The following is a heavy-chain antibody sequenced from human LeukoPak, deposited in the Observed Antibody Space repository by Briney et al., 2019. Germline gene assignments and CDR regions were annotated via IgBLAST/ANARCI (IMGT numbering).Heavy chain of an antibody. Sequence: GRSLRLPCAASGFTFSTYGMNWVRQAPGKGLEWVAIIWYDGDNKNYADSVKGRFTISRDNSKNTLYLQMNGLRADDTAVYYCAKSYDNHNWYFHLWGRGTLVTVSS. CDR3: AKSYDNHNWYFHL. J-gene: IGHJ2*01. CDR2: IWYDGDNK. V-gene: IGHV3-33*06. D-gene: IGHD3-10*01. CDR1: GFTFSTYG.